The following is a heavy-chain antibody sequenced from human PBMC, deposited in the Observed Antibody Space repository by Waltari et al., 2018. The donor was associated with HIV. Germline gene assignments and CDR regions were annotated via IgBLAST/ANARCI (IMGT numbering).Heavy chain of an antibody. CDR1: GLTFPTYG. Sequence: QVQLVESGGGVVQPGRSLRLSCAASGLTFPTYGMHWVRQAPGKGLEWVALIWHDGSKTYYADSLKGRFTISRDNSKNTLYLQMNSLRGEDTAVYYCARQVGAALFDYWGQGALVTVSS. D-gene: IGHD1-26*01. CDR3: ARQVGAALFDY. V-gene: IGHV3-33*01. CDR2: IWHDGSKT. J-gene: IGHJ4*02.